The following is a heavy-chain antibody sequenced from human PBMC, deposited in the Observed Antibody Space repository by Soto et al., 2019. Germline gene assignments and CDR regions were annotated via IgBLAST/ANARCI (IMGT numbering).Heavy chain of an antibody. CDR1: GFTFSDYW. CDR2: IKLEGGIT. Sequence: EVQLVESGGGLVQPGGSLRLSCVASGFTFSDYWMHWVRQAPGKGLVWVSRIKLEGGITSHADSVKGRFTISRDNARNTVHLQMNSLRAEDTGVYYCARGIRNYYGVDVWGQGTTVTVSS. V-gene: IGHV3-74*01. CDR3: ARGIRNYYGVDV. J-gene: IGHJ6*02.